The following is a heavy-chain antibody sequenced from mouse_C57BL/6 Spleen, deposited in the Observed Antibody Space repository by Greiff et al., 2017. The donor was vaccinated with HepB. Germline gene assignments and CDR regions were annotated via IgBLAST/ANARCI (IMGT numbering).Heavy chain of an antibody. CDR3: TVYDGSSYDWYFDV. CDR2: IRLKSDNYAT. Sequence: DVQLQESGGGLVQPGGSMKLSCVASGFTFSNYWMNWVRQSPEKGLEWVAQIRLKSDNYATHYAESVKGRFTISRNYSKSSVYLQMNNLRAVDTGIYYCTVYDGSSYDWYFDVWGTGTTVTVSS. J-gene: IGHJ1*03. V-gene: IGHV6-3*01. CDR1: GFTFSNYW. D-gene: IGHD1-1*01.